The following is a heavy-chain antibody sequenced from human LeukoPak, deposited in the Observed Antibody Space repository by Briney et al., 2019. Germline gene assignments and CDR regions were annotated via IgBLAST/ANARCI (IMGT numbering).Heavy chain of an antibody. CDR3: ANDFDH. J-gene: IGHJ4*02. Sequence: GGSLRLSCAASGFTFNNYAMSWVRQAPGKGLEWVSTISGSDDNTYYAGSVKGRFTISRDISKNTLYLQMNSLRADDTAVYYCANDFDHWGQGTLVTVSS. CDR1: GFTFNNYA. CDR2: ISGSDDNT. V-gene: IGHV3-23*01.